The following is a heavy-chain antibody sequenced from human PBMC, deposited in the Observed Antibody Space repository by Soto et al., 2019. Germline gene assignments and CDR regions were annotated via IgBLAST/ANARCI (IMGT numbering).Heavy chain of an antibody. CDR3: ARVLVVIPQADY. D-gene: IGHD3-22*01. CDR2: IYYSGNT. Sequence: QVQLQESGPGLVKPSQTLSLTCTVSGGSISSGDYYWSWIRQPPGKGLEWIGYIYYSGNTYYNPSIKCRVTISVETLKNQFSPKLSSVPAADTAVYYRARVLVVIPQADYWGQGTLVTVSS. V-gene: IGHV4-30-4*01. J-gene: IGHJ4*02. CDR1: GGSISSGDYY.